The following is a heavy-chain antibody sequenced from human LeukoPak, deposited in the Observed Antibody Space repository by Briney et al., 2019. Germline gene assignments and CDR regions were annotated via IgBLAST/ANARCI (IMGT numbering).Heavy chain of an antibody. CDR3: ASYCRGDAFDI. J-gene: IGHJ3*02. Sequence: GASVKVSCKASGYTFTGYYMHWVRQAPGQGPEWMGWINPNSGVTNYAQKFQGRVTMTRDTPISTAYMELSRLRSDDTAVYYCASYCRGDAFDIWGQGTKVLVSA. V-gene: IGHV1-2*02. CDR2: INPNSGVT. D-gene: IGHD2-15*01. CDR1: GYTFTGYY.